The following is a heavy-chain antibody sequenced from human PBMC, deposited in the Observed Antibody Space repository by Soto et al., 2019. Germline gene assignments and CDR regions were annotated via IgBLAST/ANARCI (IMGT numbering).Heavy chain of an antibody. D-gene: IGHD6-19*01. J-gene: IGHJ4*02. CDR1: GGSITSVNYY. CDR3: ARALYSSGWYGLDY. Sequence: PSETLSLTCTVSGGSITSVNYYWSWIRQHPGKGLEWIGYIYYSGSTYYNPSLKSRVTISVDTSKNQFSLKLSSVTAADTAVYYCARALYSSGWYGLDYWGQGTLVTVSS. V-gene: IGHV4-31*03. CDR2: IYYSGST.